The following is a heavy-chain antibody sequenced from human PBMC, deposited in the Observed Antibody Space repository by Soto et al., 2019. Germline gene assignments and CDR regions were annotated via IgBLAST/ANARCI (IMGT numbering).Heavy chain of an antibody. V-gene: IGHV3-11*01. CDR1: GFTFSDYY. D-gene: IGHD6-13*01. CDR2: ISSSGSTI. CDR3: ARDQLFGSSSWSVELNWFDP. J-gene: IGHJ5*02. Sequence: GGSLRLSCAASGFTFSDYYMSWIRQAPGKGLEWVSYISSSGSTIYYADSVKGRFTISRDNAKNSLYLQMNSLRAEDTAVYYCARDQLFGSSSWSVELNWFDPWGQGTLVTVSS.